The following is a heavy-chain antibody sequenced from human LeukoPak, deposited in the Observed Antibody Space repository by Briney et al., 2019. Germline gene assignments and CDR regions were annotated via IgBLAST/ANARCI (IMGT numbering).Heavy chain of an antibody. CDR1: GFTFSSYW. J-gene: IGHJ4*02. Sequence: GGSLRLSCAASGFTFSSYWMSWVRQAPGKGLEWVANMKYDGSEKYYVDSVKGRFTISRDNAKNSLYLQMNSLRAEDTAVYYCARDIEAAGLFLDYWGQGTLVTVSP. V-gene: IGHV3-7*01. CDR3: ARDIEAAGLFLDY. CDR2: MKYDGSEK. D-gene: IGHD6-13*01.